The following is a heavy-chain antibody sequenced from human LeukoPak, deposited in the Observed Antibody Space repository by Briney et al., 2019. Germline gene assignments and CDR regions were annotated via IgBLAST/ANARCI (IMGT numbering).Heavy chain of an antibody. CDR1: GFTFSDYY. CDR2: ISSSGSTI. J-gene: IGHJ4*02. Sequence: GGSLRLSCAASGFTFSDYYMSWIRQAPGKGLEWVSYISSSGSTIYYADSVKGRFTISRDNAKNSLYLQMNSLRAEDTAVYYCARDSEVGAYYFDYWGQGTLVTVSS. D-gene: IGHD1-26*01. V-gene: IGHV3-11*01. CDR3: ARDSEVGAYYFDY.